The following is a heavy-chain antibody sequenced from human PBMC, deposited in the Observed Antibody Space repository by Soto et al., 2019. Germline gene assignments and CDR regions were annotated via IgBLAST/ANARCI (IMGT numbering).Heavy chain of an antibody. Sequence: GGSLRLSCVASGFSFSNYNMNWVRQAPGKGLEWVSYITDSSDTVHYADSVRGRFTISRDNAESSLYLQMNSLRDEDTAVYFCTRDFGHGYYLDYWGRGTLVTVSS. J-gene: IGHJ4*02. CDR2: ITDSSDTV. CDR1: GFSFSNYN. V-gene: IGHV3-48*02. D-gene: IGHD3-3*01. CDR3: TRDFGHGYYLDY.